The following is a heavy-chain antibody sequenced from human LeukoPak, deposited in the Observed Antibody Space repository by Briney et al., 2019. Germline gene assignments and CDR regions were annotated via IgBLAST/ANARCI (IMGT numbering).Heavy chain of an antibody. CDR2: VLYDGSNK. CDR3: VRDNYGGILDF. V-gene: IGHV3-30*04. CDR1: GFTFTRYT. J-gene: IGHJ4*02. D-gene: IGHD2-21*01. Sequence: PGRSLGLSCAAAGFTFTRYTMHWVRQAPGKGPEWVAVVLYDGSNKYYADSVKGRFTLSRDNSKNTLSLQMNTLRADDTAVYYCVRDNYGGILDFWGQGTLVTVSS.